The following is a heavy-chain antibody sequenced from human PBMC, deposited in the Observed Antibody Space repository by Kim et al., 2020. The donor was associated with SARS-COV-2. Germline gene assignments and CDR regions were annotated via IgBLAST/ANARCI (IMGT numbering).Heavy chain of an antibody. Sequence: SETLSLTCTVSGGSISSSSYYWGWIRQPPGKGLEWIGSIYYSGSTYYNPSLKSRVTISVDTSKNQFSLKLSSVTAADTAVYYCARQPLARAVAGNSLDYWGQGTLVTVSS. V-gene: IGHV4-39*01. CDR1: GGSISSSSYY. J-gene: IGHJ4*02. CDR2: IYYSGST. CDR3: ARQPLARAVAGNSLDY. D-gene: IGHD6-19*01.